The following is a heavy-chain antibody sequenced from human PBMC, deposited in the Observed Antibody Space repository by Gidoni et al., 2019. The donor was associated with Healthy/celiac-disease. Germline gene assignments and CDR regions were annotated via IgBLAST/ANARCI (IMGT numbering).Heavy chain of an antibody. CDR3: ARVVVGATTRILDY. CDR1: GYTVTSYY. D-gene: IGHD1-26*01. V-gene: IGHV1-46*01. CDR2: INPSGGST. J-gene: IGHJ4*02. Sequence: QVQLVQSGAEVKKPGASVKVSCKASGYTVTSYYMHWVRQAPGQGLEWMGIINPSGGSTSYAKKFQGRVTMTRDTSTSTVYMELSSMRSEDTAVYYCARVVVGATTRILDYWGQGTLVTVSS.